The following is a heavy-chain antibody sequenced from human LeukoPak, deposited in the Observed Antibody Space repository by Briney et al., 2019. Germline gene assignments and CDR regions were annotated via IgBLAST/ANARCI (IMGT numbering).Heavy chain of an antibody. CDR1: GASISSHY. J-gene: IGHJ4*02. V-gene: IGHV4-59*11. CDR3: TRDGGVAVTPLDFDY. CDR2: ISYRGST. D-gene: IGHD6-19*01. Sequence: SETLSLTCTVSGASISSHYWSWIRQPPGKGLEWIGYISYRGSTNYNPSLKSRVTLSVDTSKNQISLRLSSVTAADTAVYYCTRDGGVAVTPLDFDYWGQGTLLTVSS.